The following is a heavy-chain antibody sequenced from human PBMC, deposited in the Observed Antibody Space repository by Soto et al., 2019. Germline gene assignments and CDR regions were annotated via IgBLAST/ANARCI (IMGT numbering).Heavy chain of an antibody. Sequence: QVQLQESGPGLVKPSQTLSLTCTVSGGSISSGDYYWSWIRQPPGKGLEWIGYIYYSGSTYYNPSLKSRVTISVDTSKNQFSLKLSSVTAADTAVYYCARTYFYDSSCYGDAFDIWGQGTMVTVSS. CDR1: GGSISSGDYY. J-gene: IGHJ3*02. CDR2: IYYSGST. D-gene: IGHD3-22*01. CDR3: ARTYFYDSSCYGDAFDI. V-gene: IGHV4-30-4*01.